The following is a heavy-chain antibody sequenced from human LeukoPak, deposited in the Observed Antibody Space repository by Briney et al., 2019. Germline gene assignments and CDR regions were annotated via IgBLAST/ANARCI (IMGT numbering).Heavy chain of an antibody. J-gene: IGHJ6*03. Sequence: SETLSLTCTVSGGSISSYYWSWIRQPPGKGLEWIGYIYYSGSTNYNPSLKSRVTISVDTSKNQFSLKLSSVTAADTAVYYCARAFRGYSYGYYMDVWGKGTTVTVSS. CDR3: ARAFRGYSYGYYMDV. D-gene: IGHD5-18*01. CDR1: GGSISSYY. CDR2: IYYSGST. V-gene: IGHV4-59*01.